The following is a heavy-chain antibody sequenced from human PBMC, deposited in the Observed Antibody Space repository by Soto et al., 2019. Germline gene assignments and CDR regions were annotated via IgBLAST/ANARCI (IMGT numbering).Heavy chain of an antibody. CDR1: GFTFSSYG. J-gene: IGHJ2*01. CDR3: ARGMGRWFFDL. CDR2: IEYDGSNK. D-gene: IGHD3-10*01. V-gene: IGHV3-33*01. Sequence: QVQLVESGGGVVQTGRSLRLSCAVSGFTFSSYGMHWVRQAPGKGLEWVAAIEYDGSNKFYADSVKGQFTISRDNSKNTLDLQMHGLRAEDTAVYYCARGMGRWFFDLWGRATLVTVSS.